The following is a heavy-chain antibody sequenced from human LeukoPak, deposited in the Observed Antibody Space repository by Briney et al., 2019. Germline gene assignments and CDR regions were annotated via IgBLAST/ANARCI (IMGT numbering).Heavy chain of an antibody. V-gene: IGHV1-46*02. CDR1: GYTFNNYY. Sequence: ASVKVSCKASGYTFNNYYIHWVRQAPGQGLEWMGIINPSGGSTSYAQKFQGRVTMTRDMSTSTVYMELSSLRSEDTAVYYCAREKWELRPPGRYYYYYMDVWGKGTTVTVSS. CDR2: INPSGGST. D-gene: IGHD1-26*01. J-gene: IGHJ6*03. CDR3: AREKWELRPPGRYYYYYMDV.